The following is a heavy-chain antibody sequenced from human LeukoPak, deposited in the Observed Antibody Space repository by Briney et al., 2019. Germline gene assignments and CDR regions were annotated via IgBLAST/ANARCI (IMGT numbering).Heavy chain of an antibody. CDR2: INPNSGDT. CDR3: ARGLYSSTWPFDY. Sequence: GASVKVSCKASGYTFTSYYMHWVRQAPGQGLEWMGWINPNSGDTNYAQKFQGRVTMTRDTSISTAYMELSRLRSDDTAVYYCARGLYSSTWPFDYWGQGTLVTVSS. V-gene: IGHV1-2*02. J-gene: IGHJ4*02. CDR1: GYTFTSYY. D-gene: IGHD6-13*01.